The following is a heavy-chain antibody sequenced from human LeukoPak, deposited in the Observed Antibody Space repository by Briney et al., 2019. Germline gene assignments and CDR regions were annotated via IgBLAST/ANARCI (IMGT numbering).Heavy chain of an antibody. D-gene: IGHD3-9*01. J-gene: IGHJ5*02. CDR2: ISSSSRYI. Sequence: GGSLRLSCAASGFTFSSYSMTWVRQAPGKGLEWVSSISSSSRYIYYADSVKGRFTISRDNAKNSLYLQMNSLRAEDTAVYYCARENTYYDILTGYRPLNWFDPWGQGTLVTVSS. V-gene: IGHV3-21*01. CDR3: ARENTYYDILTGYRPLNWFDP. CDR1: GFTFSSYS.